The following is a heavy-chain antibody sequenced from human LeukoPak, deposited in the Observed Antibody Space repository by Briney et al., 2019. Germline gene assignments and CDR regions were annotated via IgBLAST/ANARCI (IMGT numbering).Heavy chain of an antibody. CDR3: TKRVDGSGTYYIDY. Sequence: PGESLRLSCAASGFTFSSYAMNWVRQAPGKGLEWVSAIGGTDGTTFYADSVKGRFTISRDNSKNTLFLQMNSLRAEDTALYYCTKRVDGSGTYYIDYWGQGTLVTVSS. CDR2: IGGTDGTT. J-gene: IGHJ4*02. CDR1: GFTFSSYA. V-gene: IGHV3-23*01. D-gene: IGHD3-10*01.